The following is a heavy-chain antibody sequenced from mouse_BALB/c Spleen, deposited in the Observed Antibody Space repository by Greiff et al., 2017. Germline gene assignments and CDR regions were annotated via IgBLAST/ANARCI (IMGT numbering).Heavy chain of an antibody. CDR1: GFSLTSYG. V-gene: IGHV2-9*02. D-gene: IGHD1-1*01. CDR3: ARDSAYYGSSSFAY. Sequence: VQLVESGPGLVAPSQSLSITCTVSGFSLTSYGVHWVRQPPGKGLEWLGVIWAGGSTNYNSALMSRLSISKDNSKSQVFLKMNSLQTDDTAMYYCARDSAYYGSSSFAYWGQGTLVTVSA. J-gene: IGHJ3*01. CDR2: IWAGGST.